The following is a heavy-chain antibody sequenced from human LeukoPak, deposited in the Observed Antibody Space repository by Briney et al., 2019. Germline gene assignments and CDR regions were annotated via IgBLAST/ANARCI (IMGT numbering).Heavy chain of an antibody. CDR2: IYSSGSF. CDR1: GGSISSYF. Sequence: PSETLSLTCTVSGGSISSYFWTWIRQPAGRGLEWIGHIYSSGSFKYNPSLKSRVTISGDTSNNQFSLKLNSVTAADTAVYYCGGGGTYSQFDYWGQGTLVTVSS. CDR3: GGGGTYSQFDY. D-gene: IGHD1-26*01. J-gene: IGHJ4*02. V-gene: IGHV4-4*07.